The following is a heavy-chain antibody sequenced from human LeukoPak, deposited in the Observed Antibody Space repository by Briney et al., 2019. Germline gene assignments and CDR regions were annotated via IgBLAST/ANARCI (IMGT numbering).Heavy chain of an antibody. V-gene: IGHV3-21*01. Sequence: GGPLRLSCAASGFTFSSYSMNWVRQAPGKGLEWVSSIGSSSSYIYYADSVKGRFTISGDNAKNSLYLQMNSLRAEDTAVYYCARGKSWRPNWFDPWGQGTLVTVSS. D-gene: IGHD5-12*01. J-gene: IGHJ5*02. CDR3: ARGKSWRPNWFDP. CDR1: GFTFSSYS. CDR2: IGSSSSYI.